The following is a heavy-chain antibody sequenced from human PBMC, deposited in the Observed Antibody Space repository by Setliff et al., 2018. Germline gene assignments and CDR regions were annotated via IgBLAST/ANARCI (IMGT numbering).Heavy chain of an antibody. J-gene: IGHJ4*02. D-gene: IGHD2-15*01. Sequence: SETLSLTCTVSGDSMSGASMWTWIRQPPGKGLEFMGYVIPSGATKYDPSVKSRLTISVDTSKNQFSLKLTSLTAADTAVYFCAKGGTYRYFDFWGQGILVTVSS. V-gene: IGHV4-59*01. CDR3: AKGGTYRYFDF. CDR2: VIPSGAT. CDR1: GDSMSGAS.